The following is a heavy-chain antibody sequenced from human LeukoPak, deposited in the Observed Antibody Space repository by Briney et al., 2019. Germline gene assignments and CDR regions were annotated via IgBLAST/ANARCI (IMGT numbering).Heavy chain of an antibody. Sequence: GASVKVSCKASGYTFTSYGISWVRQAPGQGLEWMGWISAYNGNTNYAQKLQGRVTMTTDTSTSTAYMELRSLRSDDTAVYYCARDGVPGIAAAGTPDYWGQGTLATVSS. V-gene: IGHV1-18*01. CDR3: ARDGVPGIAAAGTPDY. CDR1: GYTFTSYG. CDR2: ISAYNGNT. D-gene: IGHD6-13*01. J-gene: IGHJ4*02.